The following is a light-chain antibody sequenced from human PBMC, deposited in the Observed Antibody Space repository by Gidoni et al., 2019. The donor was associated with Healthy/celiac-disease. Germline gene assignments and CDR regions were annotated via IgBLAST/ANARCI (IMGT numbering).Light chain of an antibody. CDR3: QQRSNWAIT. CDR1: QSVSSY. CDR2: DAS. J-gene: IGKJ5*01. Sequence: EIVLTQSPATLSLSPGERATLSCRGNQSVSSYLAWYQQKPGQAPRLLIYDASNRATGIPARFSGSGSGTDFTLTISSLEPEDFAVYYCQQRSNWAITFGQGTRLEIK. V-gene: IGKV3-11*01.